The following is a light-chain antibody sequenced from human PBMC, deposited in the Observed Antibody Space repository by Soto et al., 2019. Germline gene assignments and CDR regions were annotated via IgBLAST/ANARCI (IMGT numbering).Light chain of an antibody. CDR2: GAS. V-gene: IGKV3D-15*01. Sequence: EVVMTQSPATLSLSPGERATLSCRASQSVSSYLAWYQQKPGQAPRLLIYGASNRATGIPARFSGSGSETEFTLTISSLQAEDSAVYFCQQYNNWPPVTFGPGTKVDIK. CDR3: QQYNNWPPVT. CDR1: QSVSSY. J-gene: IGKJ3*01.